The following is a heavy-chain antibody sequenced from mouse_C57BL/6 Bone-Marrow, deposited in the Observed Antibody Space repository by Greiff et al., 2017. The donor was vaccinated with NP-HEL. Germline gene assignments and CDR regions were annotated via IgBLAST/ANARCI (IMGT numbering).Heavy chain of an antibody. CDR3: ARGARLGY. Sequence: QVQLKQPGAELVMPGASVKLSCKASGYTFTSYWMHWVKQRPGQGLEWIGEIDPSDSYTNYNQKFKGKSTLTVDKSSSTAYMQLSSLTSEDSAVYYCARGARLGYWGQGTTLTVSS. CDR2: IDPSDSYT. D-gene: IGHD3-1*01. J-gene: IGHJ2*01. V-gene: IGHV1-69*01. CDR1: GYTFTSYW.